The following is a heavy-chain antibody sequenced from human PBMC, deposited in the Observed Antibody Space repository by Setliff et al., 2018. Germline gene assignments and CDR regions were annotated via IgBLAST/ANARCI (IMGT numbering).Heavy chain of an antibody. D-gene: IGHD1-26*01. CDR3: ARSYHLVLTNWFDA. J-gene: IGHJ5*01. Sequence: PSETLSLTCNVSGDSINRSGYYWGWIRQPPGKGLEWIGSMYYSRSNDYNPSLKSRVTISLDTSKNQFSLRLTSVTAADTAVYYCARSYHLVLTNWFDAWGHGTLVTVSS. CDR1: GDSINRSGYY. V-gene: IGHV4-39*07. CDR2: MYYSRSN.